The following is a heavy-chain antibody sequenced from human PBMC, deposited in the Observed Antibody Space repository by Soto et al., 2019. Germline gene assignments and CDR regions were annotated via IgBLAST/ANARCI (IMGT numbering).Heavy chain of an antibody. V-gene: IGHV1-2*04. D-gene: IGHD4-4*01. CDR2: INPNSGGT. J-gene: IGHJ4*02. CDR1: GYTFTSYD. Sequence: ASVKVACNASGYTFTSYDITWVRQATVQGPEWMGWINPNSGGTNYAQKFQGWVTMTRDTSISTAYMELSRLRSDDTAVYYCVRDGGMATVPTLDFDYWGQGTLVTVSS. CDR3: VRDGGMATVPTLDFDY.